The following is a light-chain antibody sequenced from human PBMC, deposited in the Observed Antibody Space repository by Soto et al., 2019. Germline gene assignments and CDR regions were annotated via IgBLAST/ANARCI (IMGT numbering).Light chain of an antibody. CDR2: GAS. CDR1: QSVSSY. CDR3: QQRSNWPPIT. V-gene: IGKV3-11*01. Sequence: EIVLTQSPATLSLSPGERATLSCRASQSVSSYLAWYQQKPCQAPRLLIYGASNRATGIPARFSGSGSGTDFTLTISSLEPEDFAVYYCQQRSNWPPITFGQGTRLEIK. J-gene: IGKJ5*01.